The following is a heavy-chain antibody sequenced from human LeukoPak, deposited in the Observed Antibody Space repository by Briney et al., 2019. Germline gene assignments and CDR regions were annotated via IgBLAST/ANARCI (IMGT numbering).Heavy chain of an antibody. CDR3: ARVSHWFDS. Sequence: PSETLSPTCTVSGGSIGSDFWSWIRQPPGKGLEWVGFINYSGSSNYNPSLKSRVTMSVDTSKNQFSLKLSSVTAGDTTVYYCARVSHWFDSWGQGTLVTVSS. V-gene: IGHV4-59*01. CDR2: INYSGSS. CDR1: GGSIGSDF. J-gene: IGHJ5*01.